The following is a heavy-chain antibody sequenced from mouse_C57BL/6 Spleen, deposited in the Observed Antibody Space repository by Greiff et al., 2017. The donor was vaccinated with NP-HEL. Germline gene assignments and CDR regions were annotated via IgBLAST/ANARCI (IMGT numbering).Heavy chain of an antibody. Sequence: VQVVESGAELVRPGTSVKVSCKASGYAFTNYLIEWVKQRPGQGLEWIGVINPGSGGTNYNEKFKGKATLTADKSSSTAYMQLSSLTSEDSAVYFCARSEGFPFAYWGQGTLVTVSA. V-gene: IGHV1-54*01. CDR2: INPGSGGT. CDR3: ARSEGFPFAY. CDR1: GYAFTNYL. J-gene: IGHJ3*01.